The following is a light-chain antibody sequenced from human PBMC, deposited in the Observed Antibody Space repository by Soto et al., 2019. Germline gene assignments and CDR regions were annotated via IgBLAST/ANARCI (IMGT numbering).Light chain of an antibody. CDR1: QSLSTY. J-gene: IGKJ2*03. CDR3: QHRGG. V-gene: IGKV3-11*01. CDR2: DSS. Sequence: EMVLTQSPATLSLSPGERATLSCRAAQSLSTYLAWYQQKPGQGPRLLIYDSSKRATGIPARFSGSWSVTDFTLTIGSIAPEYFTAYHCQHRGGFGQGTKLEI.